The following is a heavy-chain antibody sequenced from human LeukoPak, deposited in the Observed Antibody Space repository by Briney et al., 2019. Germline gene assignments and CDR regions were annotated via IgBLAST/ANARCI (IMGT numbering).Heavy chain of an antibody. V-gene: IGHV3-21*01. Sequence: GGSLRLSCAASGFTFSSYSMNWVREAPGKGLEWVSYICSSGIHISYPDSVKGRFTISRDNAKNSLYLQMNSLRAEDTAVYYCARVGCRGGSCSSRGDYYYGMDVWGQGTTVTVSS. J-gene: IGHJ6*02. D-gene: IGHD2-15*01. CDR3: ARVGCRGGSCSSRGDYYYGMDV. CDR1: GFTFSSYS. CDR2: ICSSGIHI.